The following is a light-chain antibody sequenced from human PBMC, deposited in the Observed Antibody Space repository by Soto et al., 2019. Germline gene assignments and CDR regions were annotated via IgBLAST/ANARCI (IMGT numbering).Light chain of an antibody. V-gene: IGLV1-44*01. CDR3: VVWDDSLNRPV. CDR1: SSNIGSNT. J-gene: IGLJ3*02. Sequence: QSVVTQPPSASGTPGQRVPISCSGSSSNIGSNTVNWYQQLPGTAPKLLIFNDNQRPSGVPDRFSGSKSGTSASLAISGLQSEDEADYYCVVWDDSLNRPVFGGGTKLTVL. CDR2: NDN.